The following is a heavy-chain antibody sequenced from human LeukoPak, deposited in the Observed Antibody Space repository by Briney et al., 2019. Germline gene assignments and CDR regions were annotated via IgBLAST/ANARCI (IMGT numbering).Heavy chain of an antibody. J-gene: IGHJ4*02. V-gene: IGHV3-53*01. CDR2: FYSGGSS. Sequence: GGSLRLSCAASGFTVRSIYTTWVRQAPGKGLEWVSSFYSGGSSYYADSVKGRFIISRDSSTDTLYLQMNSLRVEDTAVYFCARDRGYGYGFFDYWGQGTLVTVSS. CDR1: GFTVRSIY. D-gene: IGHD5-18*01. CDR3: ARDRGYGYGFFDY.